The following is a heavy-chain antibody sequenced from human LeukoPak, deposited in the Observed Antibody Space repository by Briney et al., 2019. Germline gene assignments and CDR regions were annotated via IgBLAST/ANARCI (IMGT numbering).Heavy chain of an antibody. D-gene: IGHD6-6*01. J-gene: IGHJ4*02. CDR3: ARDYSSSPGEY. CDR2: INPNSGGT. Sequence: ASVKVSCKSSGYTFTGYYLHWVRQAPGQGLEWMGWINPNSGGTNYAQKFQGRVTMTRDTSISTAYMELSRLRSDDTAVYYCARDYSSSPGEYWGQGTLVTVSS. V-gene: IGHV1-2*02. CDR1: GYTFTGYY.